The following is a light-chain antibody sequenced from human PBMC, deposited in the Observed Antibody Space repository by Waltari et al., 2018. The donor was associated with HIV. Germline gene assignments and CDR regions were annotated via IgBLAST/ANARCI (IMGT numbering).Light chain of an antibody. J-gene: IGKJ2*01. CDR3: QHRSSWPRGT. Sequence: EIVLTQSPATLSLSPGERATLSCRASQSISSYLAWYQQKPGQAPRLLIYDASNRATVIPARFSGSGSATDFTLTISSLEPEDFAVYYCQHRSSWPRGTFGQGTKLEIK. V-gene: IGKV3-11*01. CDR1: QSISSY. CDR2: DAS.